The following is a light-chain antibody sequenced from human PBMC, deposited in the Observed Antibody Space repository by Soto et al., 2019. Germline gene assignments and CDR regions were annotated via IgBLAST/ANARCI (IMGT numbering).Light chain of an antibody. CDR3: QQSYSTLMYT. Sequence: DIQMTQSPSSLSSSVGDIFTITCRPSQTISNYLNWYQQKPGKAPKLLIYAASSLQFGVPSRFSGSGSGTDFTLTISSLQPEDFATYYCQQSYSTLMYTFGQGTKVDIK. CDR2: AAS. V-gene: IGKV1-39*01. CDR1: QTISNY. J-gene: IGKJ2*01.